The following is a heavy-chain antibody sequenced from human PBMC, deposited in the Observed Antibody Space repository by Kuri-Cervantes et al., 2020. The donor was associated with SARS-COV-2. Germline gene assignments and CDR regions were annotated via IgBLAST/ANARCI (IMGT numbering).Heavy chain of an antibody. CDR2: IYYSGST. J-gene: IGHJ6*03. V-gene: IGHV4-30-4*07. Sequence: SETLSLTCAVSGGSISSGGYSWSWIRQPPGKGLEWIGYIYYSGSTYYNPSLKSRVTISVDTSKNQFSLKLSSVTAADTAVYYCAREVVYYYYYMDAWGKGTTVTVSS. D-gene: IGHD2-2*01. CDR3: AREVVYYYYYMDA. CDR1: GGSISSGGYS.